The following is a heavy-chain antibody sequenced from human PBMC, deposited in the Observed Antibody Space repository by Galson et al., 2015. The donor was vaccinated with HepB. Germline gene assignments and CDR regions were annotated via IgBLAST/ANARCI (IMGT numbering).Heavy chain of an antibody. CDR2: IIPIFGTA. CDR1: GGTFSSYA. V-gene: IGHV1-69*13. CDR3: ARVGGDGTYYYDSSGYYYPFDY. Sequence: SVKVSCKASGGTFSSYAISWVRQAPGQGLEWMGGIIPIFGTANYAQKFQGRVTITADESTSTAYMELSSLRSEDTAVYYCARVGGDGTYYYDSSGYYYPFDYWGQGTLVTVSS. D-gene: IGHD3-22*01. J-gene: IGHJ4*02.